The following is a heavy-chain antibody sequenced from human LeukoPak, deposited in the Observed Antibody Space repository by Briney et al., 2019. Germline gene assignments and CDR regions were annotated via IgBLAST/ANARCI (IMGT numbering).Heavy chain of an antibody. D-gene: IGHD6-13*01. Sequence: PGGSLRLSCAASGFAFSNYWMHWVRQAPGKGLVWVSRINSDGSSTSYADSVKGRFTISRDNAKNTLYLQMNSLRAEDTAVYYCAKDHGIAAAGALEDWGQGTLVTVSS. CDR1: GFAFSNYW. J-gene: IGHJ4*02. CDR2: INSDGSST. V-gene: IGHV3-74*01. CDR3: AKDHGIAAAGALED.